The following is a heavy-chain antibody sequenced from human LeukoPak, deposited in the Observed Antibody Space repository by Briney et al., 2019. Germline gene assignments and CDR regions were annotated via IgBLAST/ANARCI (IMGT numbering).Heavy chain of an antibody. CDR2: IYYSGST. Sequence: PSETLSLTCTVSGGSISSYYWSWIRQPPGKGLEWIGYIYYSGSTNYNPSLKSRVTISVDTSKNQFSLKLSSVTAADTAVYYCARSDDSSVDFDYWGQGTLVTVSS. CDR1: GGSISSYY. J-gene: IGHJ4*02. CDR3: ARSDDSSVDFDY. D-gene: IGHD3-22*01. V-gene: IGHV4-59*01.